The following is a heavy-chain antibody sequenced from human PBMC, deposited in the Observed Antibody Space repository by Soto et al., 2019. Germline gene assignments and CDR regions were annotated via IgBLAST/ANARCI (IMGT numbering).Heavy chain of an antibody. CDR1: GFTFSDYW. CDR3: ARDGVAPGLYFDC. Sequence: EVQLVESGGGLVQPGGSLILSCTASGFTFSDYWMNWVRQAPGKGLEWVASIKQDGSEKMYVDSVQDRFTISRDNADNSLDLQMASLRGEDTAVYYCARDGVAPGLYFDCWGQGAMVTVCS. J-gene: IGHJ4*02. D-gene: IGHD6-13*01. V-gene: IGHV3-7*05. CDR2: IKQDGSEK.